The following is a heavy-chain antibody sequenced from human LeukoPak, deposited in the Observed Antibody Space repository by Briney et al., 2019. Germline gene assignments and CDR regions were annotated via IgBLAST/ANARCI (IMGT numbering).Heavy chain of an antibody. V-gene: IGHV1-69*13. CDR3: ARKYSGNFDY. J-gene: IGHJ4*02. D-gene: IGHD1-26*01. CDR1: GGTFSSYA. Sequence: ASVKVSCKASGGTFSSYAISWVRQAPEQGLEWMGGIIPIFGTANYAQKFQGRVTITADESTSTAYMELSSLRSEDTAVYYCARKYSGNFDYWGQGTLVTVSS. CDR2: IIPIFGTA.